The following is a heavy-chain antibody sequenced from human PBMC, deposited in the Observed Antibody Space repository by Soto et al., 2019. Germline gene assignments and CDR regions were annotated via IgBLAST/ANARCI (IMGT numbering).Heavy chain of an antibody. CDR3: AREPVPTGRPLDI. J-gene: IGHJ3*02. V-gene: IGHV1-46*04. Sequence: ASVKVSCKASGYTFSTHYMHWVRQAPGQGLEWMGIIDPGGGNISYAHKLQGRLTMTSDTSTSTVYMELSSLTFEDTAIYYCAREPVPTGRPLDIWGQGTVVTVSS. CDR2: IDPGGGNI. D-gene: IGHD4-17*01. CDR1: GYTFSTHY.